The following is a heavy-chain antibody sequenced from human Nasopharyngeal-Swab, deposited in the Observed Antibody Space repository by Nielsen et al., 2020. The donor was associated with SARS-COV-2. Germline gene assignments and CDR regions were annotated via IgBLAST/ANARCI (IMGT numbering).Heavy chain of an antibody. Sequence: SVKVSCKASGGTFSSYAISWVRQAPGQGLEWMGGIIPIFGTANYAQKFQGRVTMTTDTSTSTAYMELRSLRSDDTAVYYCARWASYGYVGFDYWGQGTLVTVSS. J-gene: IGHJ4*02. D-gene: IGHD5-18*01. CDR2: IIPIFGTA. CDR3: ARWASYGYVGFDY. CDR1: GGTFSSYA. V-gene: IGHV1-69*05.